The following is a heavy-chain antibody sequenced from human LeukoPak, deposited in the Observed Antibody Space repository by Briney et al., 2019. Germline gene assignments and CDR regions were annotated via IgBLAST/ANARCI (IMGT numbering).Heavy chain of an antibody. V-gene: IGHV3-71*01. D-gene: IGHD1-1*01. Sequence: GGSLRLSCAASGLTGSHNYVSWVRQAPGKGLEWIGFIRSKVYGGTTEDAVSVRGRFTLSRDDSKNTVYLEMNTLRAEDTAVYYCSTDYWRLGFDFWGQGTLVIVSS. CDR3: STDYWRLGFDF. J-gene: IGHJ4*02. CDR2: IRSKVYGGTT. CDR1: GLTGSHNY.